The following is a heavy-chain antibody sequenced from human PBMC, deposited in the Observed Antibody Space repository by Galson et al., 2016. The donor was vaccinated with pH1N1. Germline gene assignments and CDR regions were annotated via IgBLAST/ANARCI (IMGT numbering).Heavy chain of an antibody. CDR1: GGSFRRYA. CDR3: GAYDSSAYYYPKIEY. J-gene: IGHJ4*02. V-gene: IGHV1-69*10. CDR2: IIPILGLP. Sequence: QSGAEVKEPGASVKVSCKASGGSFRRYAISWVRQAPGQGLEWIGRIIPILGLPNYAQKFQGRVTITADKSASTVYMELTSLRSEDTGVYYCGAYDSSAYYYPKIEYWGQGTLVTVSS. D-gene: IGHD3-22*01.